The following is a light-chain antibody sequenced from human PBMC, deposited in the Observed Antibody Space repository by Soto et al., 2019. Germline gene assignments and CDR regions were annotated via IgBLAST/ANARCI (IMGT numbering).Light chain of an antibody. J-gene: IGKJ2*01. CDR3: QQFYSTPQT. V-gene: IGKV3-15*01. Sequence: EIVLTQSPATLSLSPGERATLSCRASQSVSSYLAWYQQKPGHPPKLLFFWASVRGSGVPGRFSGSGSGTDFTLTISSLQADDVAVYFCQQFYSTPQTFGQGTKVEIK. CDR2: WAS. CDR1: QSVSSY.